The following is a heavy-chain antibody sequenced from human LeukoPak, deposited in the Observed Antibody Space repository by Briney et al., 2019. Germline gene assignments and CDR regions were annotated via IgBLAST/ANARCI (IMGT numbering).Heavy chain of an antibody. J-gene: IGHJ4*02. CDR1: GYTFTSFD. CDR2: INPNNGNA. D-gene: IGHD2-2*01. V-gene: IGHV1-8*01. Sequence: GASVKVSXKASGYTFTSFDLNWVRQAPGQGLEWVGWINPNNGNADYAQRFQGRVTITTDESTSTAYMELSSLRSEDTAVYYCARGPVGDCSSTSCLLFDYWGQGTLVTVSS. CDR3: ARGPVGDCSSTSCLLFDY.